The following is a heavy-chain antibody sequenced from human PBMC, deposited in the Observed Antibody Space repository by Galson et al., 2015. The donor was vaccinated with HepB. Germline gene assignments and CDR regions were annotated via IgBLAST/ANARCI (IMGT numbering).Heavy chain of an antibody. V-gene: IGHV3-23*01. Sequence: SLRLSCAASGFTFSRYDMNWVHQAPGKGLEWVAVISGSAGSTNYADSVKGRFSISRDNSKNTLYLQMNGLRAEDTAVYYCAKEPPGYFDYWGQGALVTVSS. CDR3: AKEPPGYFDY. CDR1: GFTFSRYD. CDR2: ISGSAGST. J-gene: IGHJ4*02.